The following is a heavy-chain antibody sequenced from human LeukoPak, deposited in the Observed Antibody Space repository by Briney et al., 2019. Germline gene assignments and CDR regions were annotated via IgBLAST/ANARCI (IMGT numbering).Heavy chain of an antibody. Sequence: ASVKVSCKASGYTFTYYGIFWVRQAPGQGLEWKGWISAYSGNTNYAQKFQGRVTMTTETSTSTAYMELESLRSDDTAVYYCAISPGSYYDTSGYLGGDYWGQGTLVTVSS. CDR1: GYTFTYYG. J-gene: IGHJ4*02. D-gene: IGHD3-22*01. V-gene: IGHV1-18*01. CDR2: ISAYSGNT. CDR3: AISPGSYYDTSGYLGGDY.